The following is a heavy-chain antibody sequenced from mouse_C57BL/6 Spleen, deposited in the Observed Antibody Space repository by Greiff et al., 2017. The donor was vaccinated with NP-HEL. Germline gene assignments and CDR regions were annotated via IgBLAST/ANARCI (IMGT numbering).Heavy chain of an antibody. CDR3: VVYDYDWAWFAY. J-gene: IGHJ3*01. Sequence: EVQLVESGGGLVQPKGSLKLSCAASGFTFYTYAMHWVRQAPGTGLEWVARIRSKSSNYATYYADSVKDRFTISRDDSQSMLYLQMNNLQTEDTAMYCCVVYDYDWAWFAYWRQGTLVTVSA. V-gene: IGHV10-3*01. CDR1: GFTFYTYA. D-gene: IGHD2-4*01. CDR2: IRSKSSNYAT.